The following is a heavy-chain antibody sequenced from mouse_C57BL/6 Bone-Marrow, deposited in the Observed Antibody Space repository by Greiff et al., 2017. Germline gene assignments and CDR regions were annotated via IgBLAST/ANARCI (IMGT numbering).Heavy chain of an antibody. D-gene: IGHD1-1*02. CDR3: ARLGVAPFDY. Sequence: EVQGVESGGDLVKPGGSLKLSCAASGFTFSSYGMSWVRQTPDKRLEWVATISSAGSYTYYPDSVKGRFTISRDKAKNTLYLQMSCLKSEDTAMYYCARLGVAPFDYWGQGTTRTVSS. V-gene: IGHV5-6*01. CDR1: GFTFSSYG. J-gene: IGHJ2*01. CDR2: ISSAGSYT.